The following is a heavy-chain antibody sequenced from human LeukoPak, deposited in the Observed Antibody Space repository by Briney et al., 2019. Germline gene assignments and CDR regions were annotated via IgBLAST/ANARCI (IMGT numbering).Heavy chain of an antibody. Sequence: GASVKVSCKASGYTFTSDGISWVRQAPGQGLEWMGWISAYNGNTNYAQKLQGRVTMTTDTSTSTAYMELRSLRSDDTAVYYCAGSISGSYPLGFDYWGQGTLVTVSS. V-gene: IGHV1-18*01. CDR3: AGSISGSYPLGFDY. CDR2: ISAYNGNT. CDR1: GYTFTSDG. D-gene: IGHD1-26*01. J-gene: IGHJ4*02.